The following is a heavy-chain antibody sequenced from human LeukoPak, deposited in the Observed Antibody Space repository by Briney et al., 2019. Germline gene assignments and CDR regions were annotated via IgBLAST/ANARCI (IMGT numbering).Heavy chain of an antibody. V-gene: IGHV3-30*18. CDR2: ISYDGSNK. CDR1: GFTFSSYW. CDR3: AKDFRSSSGDV. Sequence: PGGSLRLSCAASGFTFSSYWMSWVRQAPGKGLEWVAVISYDGSNKYYADSVKGRFTISRDNSKNTLYLQMNSLRAEDTAVYYCAKDFRSSSGDVWGKGTTVTVSS. J-gene: IGHJ6*04. D-gene: IGHD6-6*01.